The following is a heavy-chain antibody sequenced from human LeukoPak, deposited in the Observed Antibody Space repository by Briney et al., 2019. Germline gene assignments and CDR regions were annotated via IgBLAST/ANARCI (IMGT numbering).Heavy chain of an antibody. CDR2: INPNSGGT. CDR1: GYTFTGYY. CDR3: VRDTPSAYGMDV. Sequence: ASVKVSCKASGYTFTGYYMHWVRQAPGQGLEWMGRINPNSGGTNYAQKFQGRVTMTRDTSISTAYMELSRLRSDDTAVYYCVRDTPSAYGMDVWGQGTTVTVS. V-gene: IGHV1-2*06. J-gene: IGHJ6*02.